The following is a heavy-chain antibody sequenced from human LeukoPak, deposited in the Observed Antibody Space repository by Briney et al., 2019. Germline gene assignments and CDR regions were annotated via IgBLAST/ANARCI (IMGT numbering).Heavy chain of an antibody. J-gene: IGHJ4*02. D-gene: IGHD3-22*01. CDR1: GGSISSYY. CDR3: AGSYYYDSSSIDY. V-gene: IGHV4-59*01. CDR2: IYYSGST. Sequence: SETLSLTCTVSGGSISSYYWSWIRQPPGKGLEWIGYIYYSGSTNYNPSLKSRVTISVDTSENQFSLKLSSVTAADTAVYYCAGSYYYDSSSIDYWGQGTLVTVSS.